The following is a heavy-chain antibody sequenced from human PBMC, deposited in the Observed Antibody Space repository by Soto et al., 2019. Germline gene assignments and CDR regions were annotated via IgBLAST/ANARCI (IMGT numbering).Heavy chain of an antibody. J-gene: IGHJ6*03. V-gene: IGHV4-59*12. CDR3: ARAPSGGTLHPPYYMDV. Sequence: SETLSLTCTVSGGSISSYYWSWIRQPPGKGLEWIGYIYYSGSTNYNPSLKSRVTISVDTSKNQFSLKLSSVTAADTAVYYCARAPSGGTLHPPYYMDVWGKGTTVTVSS. CDR2: IYYSGST. CDR1: GGSISSYY. D-gene: IGHD2-15*01.